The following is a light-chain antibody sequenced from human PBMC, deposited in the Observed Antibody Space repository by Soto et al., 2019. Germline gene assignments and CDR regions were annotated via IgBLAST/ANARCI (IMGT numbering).Light chain of an antibody. J-gene: IGLJ2*01. V-gene: IGLV3-21*04. CDR2: YDS. Sequence: SYELTQPPSVSVAPGKTARITCGGNNIGSKSVHWYQQKPGQAPVLVIYYDSDRPSGIPERFSGSNSGDSATLTSSRVEAGDEADYWCRVWDSSSDHVVFGGGTKVTVL. CDR1: NIGSKS. CDR3: RVWDSSSDHVV.